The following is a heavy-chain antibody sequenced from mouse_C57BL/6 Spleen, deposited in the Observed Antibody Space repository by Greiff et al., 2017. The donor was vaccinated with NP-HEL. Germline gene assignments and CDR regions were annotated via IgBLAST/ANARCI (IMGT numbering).Heavy chain of an antibody. V-gene: IGHV3-6*01. CDR2: ISYDGSN. D-gene: IGHD1-1*01. CDR1: GYSITSGYY. Sequence: ESGPGLVKPSQSLSLTCSVTGYSITSGYYWNWIRQFPGNKLEWMGYISYDGSNNYNPSLKNRISITRDTSKNQFFLKLKSVTTEDTATYYCARITTVVAHYAMDYWGQGTSVTVSS. J-gene: IGHJ4*01. CDR3: ARITTVVAHYAMDY.